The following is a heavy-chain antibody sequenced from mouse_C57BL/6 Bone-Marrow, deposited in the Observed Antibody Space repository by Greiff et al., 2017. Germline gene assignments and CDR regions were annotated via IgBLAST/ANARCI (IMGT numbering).Heavy chain of an antibody. J-gene: IGHJ4*01. CDR1: GYTFPSYW. V-gene: IGHV1-69*01. CDR3: SREGFYYYGSSSYSMDY. Sequence: VQLQQPGAELVMPGASVKLSCKASGYTFPSYWMHWVKQRPGQGLEWIGEIDPSDSYTNYNQKFKGKSTLTVAKSSSTAYMQLSSLTSEASAVYYCSREGFYYYGSSSYSMDYWGQGTSVTVSS. CDR2: IDPSDSYT. D-gene: IGHD1-1*01.